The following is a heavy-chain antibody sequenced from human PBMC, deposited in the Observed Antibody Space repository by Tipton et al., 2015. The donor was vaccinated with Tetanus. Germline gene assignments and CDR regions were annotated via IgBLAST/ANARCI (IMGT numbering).Heavy chain of an antibody. D-gene: IGHD2-2*01. V-gene: IGHV3-23*01. CDR1: GFSFSSYG. Sequence: SLRLSCAASGFSFSSYGMTWVRQAPGKGLEWVSAIGDTEFVTYYADSLKGRFTISRDNSKNTLSLQMISLRAEDTAIYYCARGRERCRGTNCHRATDYWGQGTLVTVSS. J-gene: IGHJ4*02. CDR2: IGDTEFVT. CDR3: ARGRERCRGTNCHRATDY.